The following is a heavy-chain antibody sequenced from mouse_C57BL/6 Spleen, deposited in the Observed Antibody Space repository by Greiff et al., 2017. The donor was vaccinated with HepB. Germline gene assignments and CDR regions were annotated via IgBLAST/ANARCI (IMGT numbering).Heavy chain of an antibody. D-gene: IGHD1-1*01. CDR1: GYSITSGYY. J-gene: IGHJ4*01. CDR2: ISYDGNN. V-gene: IGHV3-6*01. CDR3: AAVDYAMDY. Sequence: EVQRVESGPGLVKPSQSLSLTCSVTGYSITSGYYWNWIRQSPGNKLEWMGYISYDGNNNYNPSLKNRTSITRDTSTNQFFLKLNSVTTEDTASYYCAAVDYAMDYWGQGTSVTVSS.